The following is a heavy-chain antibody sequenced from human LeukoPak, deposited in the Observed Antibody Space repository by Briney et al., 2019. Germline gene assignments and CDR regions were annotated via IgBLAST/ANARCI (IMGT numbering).Heavy chain of an antibody. V-gene: IGHV1-18*01. CDR1: GYTFTSYG. D-gene: IGHD3-10*01. CDR3: ASTGPMDPVPNDY. Sequence: ASVKVSCKASGYTFTSYGISWVRQAPGQGVERMGWISAYNGNTNYAQKLQGRVTMTTDTSTSTAYMELSSLRSEDTAVYYCASTGPMDPVPNDYWGQGTLVTVSS. CDR2: ISAYNGNT. J-gene: IGHJ4*02.